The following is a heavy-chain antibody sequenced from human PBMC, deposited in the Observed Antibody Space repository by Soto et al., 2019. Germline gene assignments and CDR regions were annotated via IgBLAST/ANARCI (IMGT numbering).Heavy chain of an antibody. CDR1: GGSFSGYY. V-gene: IGHV4-34*01. Sequence: SETLSLTCAVYGGSFSGYYWSWIRQPPGKGLEWIGEINHSGSTNYNPSLKSRVTISVDTSKNQFSLKLSSVTAADTAVYYCARSWGYSGSVRYYGMDVWGQGTTVTVSS. CDR3: ARSWGYSGSVRYYGMDV. J-gene: IGHJ6*02. D-gene: IGHD5-12*01. CDR2: INHSGST.